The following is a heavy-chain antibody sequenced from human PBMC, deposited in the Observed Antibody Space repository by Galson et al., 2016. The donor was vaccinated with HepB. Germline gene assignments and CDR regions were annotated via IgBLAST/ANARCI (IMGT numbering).Heavy chain of an antibody. CDR2: ISTYNGNT. V-gene: IGHV1-18*01. D-gene: IGHD1-26*01. CDR3: AREREAGYGMDV. Sequence: SVKVSCKASGYTFSSYGINWVRQAPGQGLEWMGWISTYNGNTNYAQNLQGRVTMTTDTSTSTAYMELRSLRSDDTAVYYCAREREAGYGMDVWGQGTTVTVSS. J-gene: IGHJ6*02. CDR1: GYTFSSYG.